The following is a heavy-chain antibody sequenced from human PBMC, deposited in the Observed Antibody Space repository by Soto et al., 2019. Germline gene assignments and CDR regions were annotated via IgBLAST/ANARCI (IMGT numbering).Heavy chain of an antibody. CDR2: INWNSGST. Sequence: EVQLVESGGALVQPGRSLRLSCEASGLTFEDYAMHWIRQAPGKGLEWVAGINWNSGSTGYADSVKGRFTISRDNVNNSLHLEMSTLKAEDTAMYYCARGRGALTVISNWFDPWGQGTLVTVSS. CDR1: GLTFEDYA. D-gene: IGHD2-21*01. CDR3: ARGRGALTVISNWFDP. V-gene: IGHV3-9*01. J-gene: IGHJ5*02.